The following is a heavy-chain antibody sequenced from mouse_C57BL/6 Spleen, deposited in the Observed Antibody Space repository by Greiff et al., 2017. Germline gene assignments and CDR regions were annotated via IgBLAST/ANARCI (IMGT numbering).Heavy chain of an antibody. Sequence: EVKLMESGPGLVKPSQSLSLTCSVTGYSITSGYYWNWIRQFPGNKLEWMGYISYDGSNNYNPSLKNRISITRDTSKNQFFLKLNSVTTEDTATYYCARGDYYGSSYFAYWGQGTLVTVSA. CDR2: ISYDGSN. CDR1: GYSITSGYY. D-gene: IGHD1-1*01. V-gene: IGHV3-6*01. J-gene: IGHJ3*01. CDR3: ARGDYYGSSYFAY.